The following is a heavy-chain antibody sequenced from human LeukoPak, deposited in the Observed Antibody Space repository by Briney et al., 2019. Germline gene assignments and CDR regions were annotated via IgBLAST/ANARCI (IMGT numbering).Heavy chain of an antibody. CDR2: IYTSGST. V-gene: IGHV4-4*07. Sequence: SETLSLTCTVSGGSISSYYWSWIRQPAGKGLEWVGRIYTSGSTNYNPSLKSRVTISVDTSKNQFSLKLSSVTAADTAVYYCASSGSYFQADYWGQGTLVTVSS. CDR1: GGSISSYY. J-gene: IGHJ4*02. CDR3: ASSGSYFQADY. D-gene: IGHD3-10*01.